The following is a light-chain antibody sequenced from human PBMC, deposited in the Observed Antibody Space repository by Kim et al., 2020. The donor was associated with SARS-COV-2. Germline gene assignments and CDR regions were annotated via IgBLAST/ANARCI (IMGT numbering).Light chain of an antibody. CDR1: QRIVSH. Sequence: SASVGDRVTITCRASQRIVSHVNWYQQIRGKAPKLLIFGASSLQSGVPSRFSGSGSGTDFLLTINSLQPEDYGTYYCQQSYDYPRTFGQGTRVEI. CDR2: GAS. V-gene: IGKV1-39*01. CDR3: QQSYDYPRT. J-gene: IGKJ1*01.